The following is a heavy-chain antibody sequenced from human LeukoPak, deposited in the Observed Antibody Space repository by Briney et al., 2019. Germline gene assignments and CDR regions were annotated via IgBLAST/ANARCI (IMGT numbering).Heavy chain of an antibody. Sequence: LSLTCTVSGGSISSGGYYWSWVRQAPGKGLEWVSAISGSGGSTYYADSVKGRFTISRDNSKNTLYLQMNSLRAEDTAVYYCAKAGPSDYYYYYYMDVWGKGTTVTVSS. CDR1: GGSISSGGYY. V-gene: IGHV3-23*01. J-gene: IGHJ6*03. D-gene: IGHD7-27*01. CDR2: ISGSGGST. CDR3: AKAGPSDYYYYYYMDV.